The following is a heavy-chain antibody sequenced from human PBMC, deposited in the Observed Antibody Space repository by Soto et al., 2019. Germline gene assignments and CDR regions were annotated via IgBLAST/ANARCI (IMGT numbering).Heavy chain of an antibody. CDR2: INPANGDT. Sequence: ASVKVSCKTSGYTFTTFFLHWMRQAPGQRLEWMGWINPANGDTMYSQKFLGRVSNTRDTSATTAYMELTSLTSEDTAVYYCARTHYSYRYMDVWGKGTPVTVSS. J-gene: IGHJ6*03. D-gene: IGHD4-4*01. CDR3: ARTHYSYRYMDV. V-gene: IGHV1-3*01. CDR1: GYTFTTFF.